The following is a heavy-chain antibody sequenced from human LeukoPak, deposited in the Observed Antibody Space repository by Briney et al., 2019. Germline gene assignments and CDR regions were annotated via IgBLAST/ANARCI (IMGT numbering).Heavy chain of an antibody. CDR2: IWYDGSNK. V-gene: IGHV3-33*01. CDR3: ARSAYSSGYGYFDY. D-gene: IGHD6-19*01. CDR1: GFTFSSYG. Sequence: GGSLRLSCAASGFTFSSYGMHWLRQAPGKGLEWVAVIWYDGSNKYYEDSVKGRFTISRDNSKNTLYLQMNSLRAEDTAVYYCARSAYSSGYGYFDYWGQGTLVTVSS. J-gene: IGHJ4*02.